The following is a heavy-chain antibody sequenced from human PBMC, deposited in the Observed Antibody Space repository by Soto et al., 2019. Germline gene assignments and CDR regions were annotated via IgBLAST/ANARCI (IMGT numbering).Heavy chain of an antibody. CDR2: IDPSDSYT. J-gene: IGHJ6*02. CDR3: ARHESGAAKYYYYGMDV. CDR1: GYSFTSYW. Sequence: GESLKISCKGSGYSFTSYWISWVRQMPGKGLEWMGRIDPSDSYTNYSPSFQGHVTISADKSISTAYLQWSSLKASDTAMYYCARHESGAAKYYYYGMDVWGQGTTVTVSS. D-gene: IGHD1-26*01. V-gene: IGHV5-10-1*01.